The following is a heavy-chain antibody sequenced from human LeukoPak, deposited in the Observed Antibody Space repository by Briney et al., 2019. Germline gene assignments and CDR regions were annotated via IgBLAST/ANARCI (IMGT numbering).Heavy chain of an antibody. D-gene: IGHD6-19*01. Sequence: SETLSLTCTVSGYSISSGYYWGWIRQPPGKGLEWIGSIYHSGSTYYNPSLKGRVTISVDTSKNQFSLKLSSVTAADTAVYYCARDGHILSSGYDYWGQGTLVTVSS. J-gene: IGHJ4*02. CDR1: GYSISSGYY. CDR3: ARDGHILSSGYDY. V-gene: IGHV4-38-2*02. CDR2: IYHSGST.